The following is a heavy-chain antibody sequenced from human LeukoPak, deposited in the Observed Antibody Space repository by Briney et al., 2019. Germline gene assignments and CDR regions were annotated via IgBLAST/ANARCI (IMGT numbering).Heavy chain of an antibody. CDR2: IQPADSQT. D-gene: IGHD1-1*01. CDR3: ARRLRTGGFDI. CDR1: GYGFTTYW. Sequence: GESLNISCMGSGYGFTTYWIDWVRQVPGKGREWMRLIQPADSQTRYNPSFQGQVTLSDDKSINTAYLQWSSLRPSDTAIYYCARRLRTGGFDIWGQGTEVTVSS. V-gene: IGHV5-51*01. J-gene: IGHJ3*02.